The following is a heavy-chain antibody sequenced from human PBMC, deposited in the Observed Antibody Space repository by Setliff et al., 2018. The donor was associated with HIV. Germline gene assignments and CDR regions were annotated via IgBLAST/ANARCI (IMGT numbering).Heavy chain of an antibody. CDR1: GGSFPTYY. Sequence: SETLSLTCAVYGGSFPTYYWTWIRQPPGRGLEWIGEINHSGSTNYNPSLESRVTISVDTSKNQFSLKLTSVTAGDRGIYYCARGLGGSVGSTDWSYPSYYMDVWGRGTTVTVSS. CDR3: ARGLGGSVGSTDWSYPSYYMDV. V-gene: IGHV4-34*01. J-gene: IGHJ6*03. D-gene: IGHD3-16*01. CDR2: INHSGST.